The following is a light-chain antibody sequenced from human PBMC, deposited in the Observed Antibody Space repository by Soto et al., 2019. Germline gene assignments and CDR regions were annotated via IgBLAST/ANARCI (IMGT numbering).Light chain of an antibody. CDR3: QQYSKWPLA. V-gene: IGKV3-15*01. CDR1: QSVDSR. CDR2: GAS. J-gene: IGKJ4*01. Sequence: EVVLTQSPATLSVSPGEGATLSCKASQSVDSRLAWYQQKPGQAPRRLIEGASSRGTDIPARFSGSGSGTEFTLTITSQQSEDFAVYYCQQYSKWPLAFGGGTRVEIK.